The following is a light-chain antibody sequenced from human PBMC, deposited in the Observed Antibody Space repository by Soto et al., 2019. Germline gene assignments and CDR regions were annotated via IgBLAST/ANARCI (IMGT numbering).Light chain of an antibody. CDR3: SSYTSSNNWV. CDR1: SSDVGAYDH. CDR2: KVS. V-gene: IGLV2-14*01. J-gene: IGLJ3*02. Sequence: QSALTQPASVSESPGQSITISCIGTSSDVGAYDHVSWYQQHPGKAPKVIIYKVSNRPSGVSTRFSGSKSGNTASLTISGLQTEDEASYDCSSYTSSNNWVFGGGTKLTVL.